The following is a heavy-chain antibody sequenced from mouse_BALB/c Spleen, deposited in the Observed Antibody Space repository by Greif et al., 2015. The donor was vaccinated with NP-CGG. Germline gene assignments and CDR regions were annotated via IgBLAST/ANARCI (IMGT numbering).Heavy chain of an antibody. CDR2: IYPGSGNT. Sequence: QVQLKHSGPELVKPGASVKISCKASGYTFTDYYINWVKQKPGQGLEWIGWIYPGSGNTKYNEKFKGKATLTVDTSSSPAYMQLSSLTSEDTAVYFCARRTGTEAMDYWGQGTSVTVSS. J-gene: IGHJ4*01. V-gene: IGHV1-84*02. CDR3: ARRTGTEAMDY. CDR1: GYTFTDYY. D-gene: IGHD4-1*01.